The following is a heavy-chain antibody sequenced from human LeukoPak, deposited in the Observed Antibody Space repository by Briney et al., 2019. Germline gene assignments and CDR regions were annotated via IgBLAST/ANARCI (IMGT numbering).Heavy chain of an antibody. Sequence: ASVKVSCKASGYSFTRYGVDWVRQAPGQGLEWMGWINTNTGNPTYAQGFTGRFVFSLDTSVSTAYLEISSLKAEDTAVYYCARDNTYYGSRWVDPWGQGTLVTVSS. J-gene: IGHJ5*02. CDR2: INTNTGNP. CDR3: ARDNTYYGSRWVDP. V-gene: IGHV7-4-1*02. CDR1: GYSFTRYG. D-gene: IGHD3-10*01.